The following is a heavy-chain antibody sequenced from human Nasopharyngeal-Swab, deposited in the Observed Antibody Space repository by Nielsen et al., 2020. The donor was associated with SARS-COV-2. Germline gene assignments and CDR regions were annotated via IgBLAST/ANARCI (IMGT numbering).Heavy chain of an antibody. CDR3: ARGASFSSGFYYSSNFYYYMDV. V-gene: IGHV3-7*04. CDR1: GFTFRSHW. D-gene: IGHD3-22*01. Sequence: GESLKISCAASGFTFRSHWMTWVRLAPGRGPEWVANIKQDGNDKYYVDSVKGRFTISRDNAKNSLYLQMNSLRVEDTAVYYCARGASFSSGFYYSSNFYYYMDVWGKGTTVTVSS. J-gene: IGHJ6*03. CDR2: IKQDGNDK.